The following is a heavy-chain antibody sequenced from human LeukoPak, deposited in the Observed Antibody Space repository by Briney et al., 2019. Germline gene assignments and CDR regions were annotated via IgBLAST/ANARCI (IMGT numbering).Heavy chain of an antibody. Sequence: GGSLRLSCAASEFSFNNYWMMWVRQAPGKGLEWVANIKEGGGEKYYMDSVKGRFTISRDNAKNSLYLQMNSLRVDDTAIYYCARGMLGTFWYFDLWGRGTLVTVSS. V-gene: IGHV3-7*01. CDR2: IKEGGGEK. J-gene: IGHJ2*01. D-gene: IGHD3-10*02. CDR1: EFSFNNYW. CDR3: ARGMLGTFWYFDL.